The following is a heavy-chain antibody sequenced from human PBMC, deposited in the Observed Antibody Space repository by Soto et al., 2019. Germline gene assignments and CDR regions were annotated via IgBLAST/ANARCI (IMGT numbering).Heavy chain of an antibody. D-gene: IGHD3-9*01. Sequence: GGSLRLSCAASGFTFSSYAMHWVRQAPGKGLEWVAVISYDGSNKYYADSVKGRFTISRDNSKNTLYLQMNSLRAEETAVHYCARGVSEGGQRYFDWLLYAPDAFDIWGQGTMVTVSS. CDR3: ARGVSEGGQRYFDWLLYAPDAFDI. CDR1: GFTFSSYA. CDR2: ISYDGSNK. V-gene: IGHV3-30-3*01. J-gene: IGHJ3*02.